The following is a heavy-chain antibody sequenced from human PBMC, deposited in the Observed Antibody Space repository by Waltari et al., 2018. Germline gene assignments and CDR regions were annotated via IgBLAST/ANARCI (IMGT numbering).Heavy chain of an antibody. J-gene: IGHJ4*02. Sequence: VQLQQWGAGLLKPSETLSLTCAVYGGSISSGSYYWSWIRQPAGKGLEWVSSISSSSSYIYYADSVKGRFTISRDNAKNSLYLQMNSLRAEDTAVYYCARDHFSYYDILTGIDYWGQGTLVTVSS. V-gene: IGHV3-21*01. CDR2: ISSSSSYI. CDR1: GGSISSGSYY. D-gene: IGHD3-9*01. CDR3: ARDHFSYYDILTGIDY.